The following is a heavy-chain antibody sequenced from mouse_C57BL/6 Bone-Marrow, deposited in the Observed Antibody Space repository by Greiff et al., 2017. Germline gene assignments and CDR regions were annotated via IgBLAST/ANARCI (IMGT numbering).Heavy chain of an antibody. CDR2: IDPSDSET. CDR1: GYTFTSYW. Sequence: QVQLQQPGAELVRPGSSVKLSCKASGYTFTSYWMHWVKQRPIQGLEWIGNIDPSDSETHYNQKFKDKATLTVDKSSSTAYMQLSSLTSEDSAVYYCARPHYYGPLYAMDYWGQGTSVTVSS. CDR3: ARPHYYGPLYAMDY. D-gene: IGHD1-1*01. J-gene: IGHJ4*01. V-gene: IGHV1-52*01.